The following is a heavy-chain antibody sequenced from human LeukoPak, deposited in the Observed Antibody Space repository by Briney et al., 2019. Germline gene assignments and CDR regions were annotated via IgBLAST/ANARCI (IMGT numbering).Heavy chain of an antibody. CDR2: INSDGSST. CDR3: ARVIGPDKRYYYDRSNYYYMDV. D-gene: IGHD3-22*01. Sequence: GGSLRLSCAASRFTFSTYWMHWVRQAPGKGLVWVSRINSDGSSTGYADSVKGRFTISRDNAKNSLYLQMNSLRAEDTALYHCARVIGPDKRYYYDRSNYYYMDVWGKGTTVTISS. CDR1: RFTFSTYW. J-gene: IGHJ6*03. V-gene: IGHV3-74*01.